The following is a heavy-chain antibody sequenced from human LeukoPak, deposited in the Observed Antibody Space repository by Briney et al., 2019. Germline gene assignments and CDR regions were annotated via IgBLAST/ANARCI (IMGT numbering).Heavy chain of an antibody. CDR1: GFSLSTRSVG. CDR2: IYWDDNK. V-gene: IGHV2-5*02. Sequence: SGPTLVNPTQTLTLTCTFSGFSLSTRSVGVGWIRQPPGKALEWLALIYWDDNKLYSPSLKRRLTITKDTSKNQVVLTMTNMDPVDTATYYCAHYGDYRFLFYFDHWGQGTLVTVSS. J-gene: IGHJ4*02. CDR3: AHYGDYRFLFYFDH. D-gene: IGHD4-17*01.